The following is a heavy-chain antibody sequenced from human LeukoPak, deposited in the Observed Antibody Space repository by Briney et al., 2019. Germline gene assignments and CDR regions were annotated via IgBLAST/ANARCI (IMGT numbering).Heavy chain of an antibody. Sequence: GGSLRLSCAASGFTFSTYTMAWVRQAPGGGLEWVSGIGGNGGRTYYADSVKGRFAISRDDSKSTLYLQMNSLRAEDTAVYYCAKDLASFDYWGQGTLVTVSS. CDR2: IGGNGGRT. J-gene: IGHJ4*02. CDR3: AKDLASFDY. CDR1: GFTFSTYT. D-gene: IGHD3-3*02. V-gene: IGHV3-23*01.